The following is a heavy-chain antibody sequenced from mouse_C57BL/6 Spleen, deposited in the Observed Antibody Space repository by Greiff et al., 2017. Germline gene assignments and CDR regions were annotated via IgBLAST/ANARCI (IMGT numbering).Heavy chain of an antibody. D-gene: IGHD3-2*02. CDR2: IDPETGGT. V-gene: IGHV1-15*01. CDR3: TREGSSGRFAY. CDR1: GYTFTDYE. J-gene: IGHJ3*01. Sequence: QVQLKQSGAELVRPGASVTLSCKASGYTFTDYEMHWVKQTPVHGLEWIGAIDPETGGTAYNQKFKGKAILTADKSSSTAYMELRSLTSEDSAVYYCTREGSSGRFAYWGQGTLVTVSA.